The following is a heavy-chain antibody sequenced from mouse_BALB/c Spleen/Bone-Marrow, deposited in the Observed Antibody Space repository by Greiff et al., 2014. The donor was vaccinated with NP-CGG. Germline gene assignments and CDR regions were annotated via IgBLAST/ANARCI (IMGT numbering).Heavy chain of an antibody. CDR2: ISGGGSYT. Sequence: EVKLMESGGNLVKSGGSLKLSCAASGFTFSSYGMSWVRQTPEKRLEWVATISGGGSYTFYPDSVKGRFTISRDNAKNNLYLQLSSLRSEDTALYYCARQAYYDQTEVSFVYWGQGTLVTVSA. CDR1: GFTFSSYG. J-gene: IGHJ3*01. CDR3: ARQAYYDQTEVSFVY. D-gene: IGHD2-4*01. V-gene: IGHV5-9-2*01.